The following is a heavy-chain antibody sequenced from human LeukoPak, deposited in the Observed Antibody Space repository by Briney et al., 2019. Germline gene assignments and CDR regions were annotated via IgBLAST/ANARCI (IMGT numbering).Heavy chain of an antibody. J-gene: IGHJ3*02. D-gene: IGHD2-8*01. CDR1: GFTFSSYW. CDR2: IKQDGSEK. CDR3: AREIRVLGAGAFDI. Sequence: GGSLRLSCAASGFTFSSYWMSWVRQAPGKGLEWVANIKQDGSEKYYVDSVKGRFTISRGNAKNSLYLQMNSLRAEDTAVYYCAREIRVLGAGAFDIWGQGTMVTVSS. V-gene: IGHV3-7*01.